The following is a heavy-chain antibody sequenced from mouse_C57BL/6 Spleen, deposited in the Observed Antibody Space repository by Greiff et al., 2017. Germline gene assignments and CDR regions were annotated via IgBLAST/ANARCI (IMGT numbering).Heavy chain of an antibody. Sequence: VQLVESGAELVRPGASVTLSCKASGYTFTDYEMHWVKQTPVHGLEWIGAIDPETGGTAYNQKFKGKAILTADKSSSTAYMELRSLTSEDSAVYYCTRRPGWGQGTSVTVSS. CDR1: GYTFTDYE. CDR3: TRRPG. V-gene: IGHV1-15*01. CDR2: IDPETGGT. J-gene: IGHJ4*01.